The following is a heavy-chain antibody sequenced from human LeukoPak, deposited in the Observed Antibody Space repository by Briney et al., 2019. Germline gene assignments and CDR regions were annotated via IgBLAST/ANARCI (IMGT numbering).Heavy chain of an antibody. D-gene: IGHD3-16*01. J-gene: IGHJ4*02. CDR3: ARASWVSSADAVR. CDR1: GLSFSSFA. V-gene: IGHV3-23*01. Sequence: GGSLRLSCAASGLSFSSFAMSWVRQAPARGLEGLSSMKGTGEKFYSDSVRGRFTLSRDDSRNTVYLQLTNLRVEDTALYYCARASWVSSADAVRWGQGTVVTVSS. CDR2: MKGTGEK.